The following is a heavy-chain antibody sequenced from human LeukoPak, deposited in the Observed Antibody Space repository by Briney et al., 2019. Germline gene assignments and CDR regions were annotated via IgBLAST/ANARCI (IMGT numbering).Heavy chain of an antibody. D-gene: IGHD2-21*01. CDR1: EFTFSTFW. CDR2: IKADGSVK. Sequence: GGSLRLSCAASEFTFSTFWMYWVRQAPGKGLEWVANIKADGSVKHYVDSMEGRFSISRDNARSSLYLQMNSLRAEDTAVYYCVRDSDYQRNSGGRYAHYDALDIWGHGTMVTVSS. V-gene: IGHV3-7*01. J-gene: IGHJ3*02. CDR3: VRDSDYQRNSGGRYAHYDALDI.